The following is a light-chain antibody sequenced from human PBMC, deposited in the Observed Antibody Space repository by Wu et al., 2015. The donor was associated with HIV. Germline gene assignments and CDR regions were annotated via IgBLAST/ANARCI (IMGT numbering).Light chain of an antibody. CDR2: GAS. CDR3: QQYNFWPT. Sequence: EIVMTQSPATLSVSPGERVTLSCRASQSVNNKLAWYQQKPGQAPRLVIQGASTRATGIPARFTGSGSGTEFTLTISSLQSEDFAVYYCQQYNFWPTFGGGTKVETK. CDR1: QSVNNK. J-gene: IGKJ4*01. V-gene: IGKV3-15*01.